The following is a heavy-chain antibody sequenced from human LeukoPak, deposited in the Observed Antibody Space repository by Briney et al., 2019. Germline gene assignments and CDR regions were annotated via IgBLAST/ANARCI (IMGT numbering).Heavy chain of an antibody. V-gene: IGHV1-18*01. Sequence: ASVTVSCKAAGYRFTNYGFSWVRQAPGQGLEWMGWISAYSGDTNYAQNLQGRVTMTTDTSASTAYMELRSLRSDDTAVYYCARDGAPEMATIKSGSDYWGQGTLVTVSS. J-gene: IGHJ4*02. CDR1: GYRFTNYG. CDR2: ISAYSGDT. D-gene: IGHD5-24*01. CDR3: ARDGAPEMATIKSGSDY.